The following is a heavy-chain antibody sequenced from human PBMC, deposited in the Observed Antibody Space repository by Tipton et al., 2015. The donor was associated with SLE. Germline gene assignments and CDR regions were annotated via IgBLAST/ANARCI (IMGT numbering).Heavy chain of an antibody. D-gene: IGHD3-10*01. V-gene: IGHV4-39*06. J-gene: IGHJ6*03. CDR1: GGSISSSTYY. CDR2: IYYTGTT. CDR3: ARGTGIERNYYYYYYMDV. Sequence: GLVKPSETLSLTCTVSGGSISSSTYYWGWIRQPPGKGLEWVGSIYYTGTTYYTPSLKSRVTISVDTSKNQFALRRRSVTAADTAMYYCARGTGIERNYYYYYYMDVWGKGTTVTVSS.